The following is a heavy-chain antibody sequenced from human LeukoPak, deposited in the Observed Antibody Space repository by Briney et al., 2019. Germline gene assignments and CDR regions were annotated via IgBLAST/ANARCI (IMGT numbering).Heavy chain of an antibody. Sequence: PGGSLRLSCGASGFTFSSYWMSWVRQAPGKGLEWVANIKQDGSEKYYVDSVKGRFTISRDNAKNSLYLQMNSLRAEDTAVYYCARDSGSTGIFDYWGQGTLVTVSS. CDR1: GFTFSSYW. CDR3: ARDSGSTGIFDY. V-gene: IGHV3-7*01. J-gene: IGHJ4*02. D-gene: IGHD3-10*01. CDR2: IKQDGSEK.